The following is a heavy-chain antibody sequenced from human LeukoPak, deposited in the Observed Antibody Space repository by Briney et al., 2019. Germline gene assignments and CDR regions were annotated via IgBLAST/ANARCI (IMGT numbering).Heavy chain of an antibody. CDR1: GGSISSHY. D-gene: IGHD1-26*01. CDR3: ARVRAYANFVGSFDL. V-gene: IGHV4-4*07. J-gene: IGHJ2*01. Sequence: SETLSLTCTVFGGSISSHYWSWIRHPAGKRLEWLGRIWTTRCTAYNTSYKSRLTMSMDKSKNQFSLTLTSMTAADTDVYYCARVRAYANFVGSFDLWGRGALVTVSS. CDR2: IWTTRCT.